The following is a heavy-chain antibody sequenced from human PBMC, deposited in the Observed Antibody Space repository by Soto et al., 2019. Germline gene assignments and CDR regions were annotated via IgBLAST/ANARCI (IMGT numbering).Heavy chain of an antibody. J-gene: IGHJ6*02. CDR1: GYTFTSYD. D-gene: IGHD3-22*01. V-gene: IGHV1-8*01. Sequence: ASVKVSCKASGYTFTSYDINWVRQATGQGLEWMGWMNPNSGNTRYAQKFGGRVTMTRNSSVSTAYMELSSRRSEDTAVYYCARGGYDDNNWVKLRHYGLDVWGPGTSVTVSS. CDR3: ARGGYDDNNWVKLRHYGLDV. CDR2: MNPNSGNT.